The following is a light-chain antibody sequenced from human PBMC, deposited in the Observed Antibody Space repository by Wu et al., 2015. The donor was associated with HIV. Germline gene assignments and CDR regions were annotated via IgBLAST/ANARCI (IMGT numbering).Light chain of an antibody. V-gene: IGKV3-15*01. CDR2: DVS. Sequence: EIVMTQSPATLSVSPGERATLSCRASESVSGDLSWYQQKPGQAPRLLIYDVSTRATGIPDRFSGSRSGTEFTLTISSLQSEDFAVYFCQQYGSSFPWTFGQGTKVELK. CDR3: QQYGSSFPWT. J-gene: IGKJ1*01. CDR1: ESVSGD.